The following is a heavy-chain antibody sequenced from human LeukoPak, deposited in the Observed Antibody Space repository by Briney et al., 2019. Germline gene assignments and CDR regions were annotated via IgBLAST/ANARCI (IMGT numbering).Heavy chain of an antibody. D-gene: IGHD3-22*01. CDR2: ISGSGGAT. CDR3: AKDGYNYDSSGHFDY. V-gene: IGHV3-23*01. J-gene: IGHJ4*02. CDR1: GFTFSTYA. Sequence: GGSLRLSCAASGFTFSTYAMHWVRQPPGKGLEWVSAISGSGGATYHADADSVKGRFIISRDNSKNTLYLQINSLRVKDTAVYYCAKDGYNYDSSGHFDYWGQGTLVTVSS.